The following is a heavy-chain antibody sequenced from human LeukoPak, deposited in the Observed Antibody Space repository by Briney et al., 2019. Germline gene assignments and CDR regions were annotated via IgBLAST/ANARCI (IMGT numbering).Heavy chain of an antibody. J-gene: IGHJ4*02. CDR3: AKAVLPNMIVVVNFDY. Sequence: PGGSLRLSCAASGFTFSSYWMHWVRQAPGKGLVWVSRINSDGSSTSYADSVKGRFTISRDNAKNTLYLQMNSLRAEDTAVYYCAKAVLPNMIVVVNFDYWGQGTLVTVSS. CDR2: INSDGSST. V-gene: IGHV3-74*01. CDR1: GFTFSSYW. D-gene: IGHD3-22*01.